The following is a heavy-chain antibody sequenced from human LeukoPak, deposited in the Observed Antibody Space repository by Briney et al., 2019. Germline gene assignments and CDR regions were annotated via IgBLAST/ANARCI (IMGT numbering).Heavy chain of an antibody. J-gene: IGHJ4*02. V-gene: IGHV3-23*01. CDR2: ISGSGGST. CDR1: GFTFSSYA. CDR3: ASPTAYSSSRLDYFDY. D-gene: IGHD6-13*01. Sequence: GGSLRLSCAASGFTFSSYAMSWVRQAPGKGLEWVSAISGSGGSTYYADSVKGRFTISRDNAKNTLYLQMNSLRAEDTAVYYCASPTAYSSSRLDYFDYWGQGTLVTVSS.